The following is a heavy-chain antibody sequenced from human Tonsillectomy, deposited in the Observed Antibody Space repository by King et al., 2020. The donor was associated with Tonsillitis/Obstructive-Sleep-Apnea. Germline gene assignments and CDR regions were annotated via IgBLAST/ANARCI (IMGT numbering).Heavy chain of an antibody. Sequence: VQLQESGPGLVKPSETLSLTCTVSGGSISSYYWSWIRQPPGKGLEWIGYIYYSGSTNYNPSLKSRVTISVDTSKNQFSLKLSSVTAADTAVYYCARAPSRLGYGDYDYFAYWGQGTLVTVSS. CDR3: ARAPSRLGYGDYDYFAY. CDR1: GGSISSYY. V-gene: IGHV4-59*01. J-gene: IGHJ4*02. D-gene: IGHD4-17*01. CDR2: IYYSGST.